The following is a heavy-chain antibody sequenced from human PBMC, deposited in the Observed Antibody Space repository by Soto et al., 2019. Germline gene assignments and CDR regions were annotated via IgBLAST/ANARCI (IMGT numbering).Heavy chain of an antibody. V-gene: IGHV3-21*01. CDR2: XSXXIXXX. CDR3: ARESEDLTSNFDY. CDR1: GFTFTRYS. Sequence: GGSLRLSCAASGFTFTRYSINWVRQAPGRGLEXVSXXSXXIXXXXXAXXXKGRFTVSRDNAKNSVYLDMNSLSAEDTAVYYCARESEDLTSNFDYWGQGTLVTVSS. J-gene: IGHJ4*02.